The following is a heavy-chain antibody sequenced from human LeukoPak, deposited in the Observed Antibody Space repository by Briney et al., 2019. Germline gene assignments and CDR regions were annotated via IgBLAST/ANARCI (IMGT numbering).Heavy chain of an antibody. D-gene: IGHD3-22*01. J-gene: IGHJ4*02. CDR3: ARDDSGYCDY. CDR1: GFTFSSYG. CDR2: IWYDGSNK. V-gene: IGHV3-33*01. Sequence: GRSLRLSCAASGFTFSSYGMHWVRQAPGKGLEWVAVIWYDGSNKYYAGSVKGRFTISRDNSKNTLYLQMNSLRAEDTAVYYCARDDSGYCDYWGQGTLVTVSS.